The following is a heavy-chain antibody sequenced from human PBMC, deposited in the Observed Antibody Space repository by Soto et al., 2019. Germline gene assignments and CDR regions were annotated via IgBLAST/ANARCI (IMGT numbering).Heavy chain of an antibody. Sequence: QVQLQESGPGLVKPSETQSLTCTVSGGSIGSYHWSWIRQPAGKGLEWIGRIYTSGSTDYNPSLKSRVTMSVDTSNNQFPLKLSSVTAADTAVYYCARSGARDSWLADYWGQGILVIVST. D-gene: IGHD6-19*01. CDR1: GGSIGSYH. V-gene: IGHV4-4*07. CDR2: IYTSGST. CDR3: ARSGARDSWLADY. J-gene: IGHJ4*02.